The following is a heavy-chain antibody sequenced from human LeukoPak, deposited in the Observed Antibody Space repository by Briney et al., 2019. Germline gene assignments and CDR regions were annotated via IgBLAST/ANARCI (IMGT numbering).Heavy chain of an antibody. CDR1: GFTFSNYS. V-gene: IGHV3-21*01. J-gene: IGHJ4*02. CDR3: ARSCDGDCYSDY. D-gene: IGHD2-21*02. CDR2: IGSTSHFR. Sequence: GGSLRLSCAASGFTFSNYSMNWVRQAPGKGLEWVSSIGSTSHFRYYADSLKGRVTISRDNAKNSLYLQTSSLRVEDTAVYYCARSCDGDCYSDYWGQGTLVTVSS.